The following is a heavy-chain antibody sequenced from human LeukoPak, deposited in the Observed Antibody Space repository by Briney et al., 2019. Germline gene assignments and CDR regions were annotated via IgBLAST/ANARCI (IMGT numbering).Heavy chain of an antibody. Sequence: PSETLSLTCTVSGGPISTYYWSWIRQPPGKRLEWIGYVSYSGGTNYNPSLKSRVTISVDTSKNQFSLKLTSVTAADTALYYCARADDRRGYFGGRFDSWGQGTLVTVSS. CDR2: VSYSGGT. D-gene: IGHD3-22*01. J-gene: IGHJ5*01. V-gene: IGHV4-59*01. CDR1: GGPISTYY. CDR3: ARADDRRGYFGGRFDS.